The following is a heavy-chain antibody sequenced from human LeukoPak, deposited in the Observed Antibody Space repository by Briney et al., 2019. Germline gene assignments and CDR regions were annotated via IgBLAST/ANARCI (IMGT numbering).Heavy chain of an antibody. CDR1: GFTFSSYA. V-gene: IGHV3-23*01. CDR3: AKAHDTIVVLDS. D-gene: IGHD2-2*01. J-gene: IGHJ4*02. Sequence: RGGSLRLSCAASGFTFSSYAMSWVRQAPGKGLEWVAPISGRGTTTYYADSVKGRFTISRDNSRNTLYLQMDSLRAEDTAIYYCAKAHDTIVVLDSWGQGTLVTVSS. CDR2: ISGRGTTT.